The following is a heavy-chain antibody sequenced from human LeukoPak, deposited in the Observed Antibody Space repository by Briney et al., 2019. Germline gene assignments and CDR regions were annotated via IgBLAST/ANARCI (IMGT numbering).Heavy chain of an antibody. V-gene: IGHV4-39*01. Sequence: SETLSLTCTVSGGSISSYYWGWIRQPPGKGLEWIGSIYYSGSTYYNPSLKSRVTISVDTSKNQFSLKLSSVTAADTAVYYCARQIGTTYYYDSSGYYYFDYWGQGTLVTVSS. CDR1: GGSISSYY. J-gene: IGHJ4*02. CDR2: IYYSGST. CDR3: ARQIGTTYYYDSSGYYYFDY. D-gene: IGHD3-22*01.